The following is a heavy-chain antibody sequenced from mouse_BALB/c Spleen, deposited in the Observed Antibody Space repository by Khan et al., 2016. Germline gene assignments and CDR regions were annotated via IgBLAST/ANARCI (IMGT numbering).Heavy chain of an antibody. CDR2: IDPENGNT. CDR3: AIYYGNYYFDY. D-gene: IGHD2-1*01. CDR1: GFHLKDYY. Sequence: EVQLQESGAELVRPGALFPLSCPSSGFHLKDYYMHWVKQRPEQGLEWIGWIDPENGNTKYDPKFQGKASITADTSSNTAYLQLSSLTSEDTAVYYCAIYYGNYYFDYWGQGTTLTVSS. V-gene: IGHV14-1*02. J-gene: IGHJ2*01.